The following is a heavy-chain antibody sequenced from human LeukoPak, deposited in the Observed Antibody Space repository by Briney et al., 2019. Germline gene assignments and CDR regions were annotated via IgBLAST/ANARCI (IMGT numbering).Heavy chain of an antibody. V-gene: IGHV3-30-3*01. J-gene: IGHJ6*02. D-gene: IGHD3-16*02. CDR1: GFTFSSYA. CDR3: AREVIGGSREHNYYYYYGMDV. Sequence: GRSLRLSCAASGFTFSSYAMHWVRQAPGKGLEWVAVISYDGSNKYYADSVKGRFTISRDNSKNTLYLQMNSLRAEDTAVYYCAREVIGGSREHNYYYYYGMDVWGQGTTVTVSS. CDR2: ISYDGSNK.